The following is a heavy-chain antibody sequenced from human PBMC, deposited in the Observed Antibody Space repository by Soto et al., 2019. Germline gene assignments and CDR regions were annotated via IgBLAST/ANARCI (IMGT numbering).Heavy chain of an antibody. Sequence: PWGSLRLSCAASGFTFSNYAMMWVRQAPGKGLECASAISAGGVATYYTDSVEGRFTISRDNSKNTLYLQMNSLRAEDTAVYYCARDGWSYSRSWYSDYWGQGILVTVLS. CDR2: ISAGGVAT. D-gene: IGHD6-13*01. CDR1: GFTFSNYA. CDR3: ARDGWSYSRSWYSDY. V-gene: IGHV3-23*01. J-gene: IGHJ4*02.